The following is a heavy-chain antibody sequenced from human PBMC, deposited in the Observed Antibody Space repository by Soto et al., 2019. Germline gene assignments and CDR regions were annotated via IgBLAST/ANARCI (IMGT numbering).Heavy chain of an antibody. CDR3: AKDITMVRGFPL. CDR1: GFTFDDYA. J-gene: IGHJ4*02. D-gene: IGHD3-10*01. V-gene: IGHV3-9*01. CDR2: ISWNSGSI. Sequence: GGSLRLSCAASGFTFDDYAMHWVRQAPGKGLEWVSGISWNSGSIGYADSVKGRFTISRDNAKNSLYLQMNSLRAEDTALYYCAKDITMVRGFPLWGQGTLVTVSS.